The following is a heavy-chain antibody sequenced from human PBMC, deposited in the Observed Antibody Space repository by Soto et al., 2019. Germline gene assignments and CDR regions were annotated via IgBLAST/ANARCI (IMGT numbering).Heavy chain of an antibody. D-gene: IGHD3-10*01. J-gene: IGHJ4*02. Sequence: PGGSLRLSCAASGFTFSSYSMNWVRQAPGKGLEWVSYISSSSSTIYYADSVKGRFTISRDNAKNSLYLQMNSLRDEDTAVYYCARDLWFGELSVGHYFDYWGQGTLVTVSS. V-gene: IGHV3-48*02. CDR2: ISSSSSTI. CDR1: GFTFSSYS. CDR3: ARDLWFGELSVGHYFDY.